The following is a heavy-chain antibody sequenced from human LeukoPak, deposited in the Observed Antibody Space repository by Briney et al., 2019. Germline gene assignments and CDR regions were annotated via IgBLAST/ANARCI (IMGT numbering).Heavy chain of an antibody. CDR1: GGSISSYY. J-gene: IGHJ5*02. D-gene: IGHD4-4*01. CDR2: IYYSGST. Sequence: PSETLSLTCTVSGGSISSYYWSWIRQPPGKGLEWIGYIYYSGSTNYNPSLKSRVTISVDTSKNQISLKLSSVTAADTAVYYCARGTYRGGYGHWGQETLVTVP. CDR3: ARGTYRGGYGH. V-gene: IGHV4-59*01.